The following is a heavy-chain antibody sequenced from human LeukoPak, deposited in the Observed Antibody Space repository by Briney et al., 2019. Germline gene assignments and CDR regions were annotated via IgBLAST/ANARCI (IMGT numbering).Heavy chain of an antibody. CDR1: GGSISSGGYY. V-gene: IGHV4-31*03. J-gene: IGHJ3*02. Sequence: PSQTLSLTCTVSGGSISSGGYYWSWIRQHPGKGLEWIGYIYYSGSIYYNPSLKSRVTISVDTSKNQFSLKLSSVTAADTAVYYCARVLMVYRDAFDIWGQGTMVTVSS. CDR2: IYYSGSI. D-gene: IGHD2-8*01. CDR3: ARVLMVYRDAFDI.